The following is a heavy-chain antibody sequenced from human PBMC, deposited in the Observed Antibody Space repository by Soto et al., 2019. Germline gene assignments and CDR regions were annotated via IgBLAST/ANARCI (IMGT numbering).Heavy chain of an antibody. CDR2: IYSDDNT. CDR3: ALRRGLGEHSN. CDR1: GFSLTTGGVG. V-gene: IGHV2-5*02. D-gene: IGHD3-10*01. J-gene: IGHJ4*02. Sequence: QITLKESGPTLVKPTQTLTLTCTFSGFSLTTGGVGVGWIRQPPGKALEWLVLIYSDDNTLYSISLKNRLTITKDTSKNLVVLTMTNMDPMDTATYYCALRRGLGEHSNWGPGILVTVSS.